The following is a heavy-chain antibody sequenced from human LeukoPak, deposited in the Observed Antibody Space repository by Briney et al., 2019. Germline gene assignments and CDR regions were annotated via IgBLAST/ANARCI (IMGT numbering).Heavy chain of an antibody. CDR2: IKEDGSDT. Sequence: PGGSLRLSCAASGLTFSAYGMRWVRQAPGKGLEWVANIKEDGSDTYYVDSVKGRFTISRDNAKNSLYLQMNSLRAEDTAVYYCGRKTVVGSYFDYWGQGTPVTVSS. CDR1: GLTFSAYG. J-gene: IGHJ4*02. CDR3: GRKTVVGSYFDY. D-gene: IGHD3-10*02. V-gene: IGHV3-7*03.